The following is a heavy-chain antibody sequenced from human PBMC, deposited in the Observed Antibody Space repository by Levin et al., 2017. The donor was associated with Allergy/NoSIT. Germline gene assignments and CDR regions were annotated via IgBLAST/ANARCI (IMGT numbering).Heavy chain of an antibody. J-gene: IGHJ6*02. Sequence: GGSLRLSCAVSGVTRNNYTLTWVRQPPGKGLEWVSSINSNSAYIHYGDSVQGRFTISRDNSKKLLFLQMNSLRDEDTATYYCASRLTASGGHDVWGHGTTVTVSS. CDR3: ASRLTASGGHDV. CDR1: GVTRNNYT. CDR2: INSNSAYI. D-gene: IGHD5-18*01. V-gene: IGHV3-21*04.